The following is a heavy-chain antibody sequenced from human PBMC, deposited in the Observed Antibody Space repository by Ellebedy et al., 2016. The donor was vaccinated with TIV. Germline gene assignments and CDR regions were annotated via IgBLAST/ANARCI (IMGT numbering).Heavy chain of an antibody. D-gene: IGHD6-13*01. CDR2: IKQDGSEK. CDR3: ARAAQQLVHSALIDY. CDR1: GFMFSDYY. V-gene: IGHV3-7*01. J-gene: IGHJ4*02. Sequence: GGSLRLSCAASGFMFSDYYMSWVRQAPGKGLEWVANIKQDGSEKYYVDSVKGRFTISRDNAKNSLYLQMNSLRAEDTAVYYCARAAQQLVHSALIDYWGQGTLVTVSS.